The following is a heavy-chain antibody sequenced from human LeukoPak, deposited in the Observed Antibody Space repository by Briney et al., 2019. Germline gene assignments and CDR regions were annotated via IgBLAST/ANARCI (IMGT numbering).Heavy chain of an antibody. Sequence: SETLSLTCTVSGGSISSYYWSWIRQPPGKGLEWIGYIFYSGSTNYNPSLKSRVTISVDTSKSQFSLNLSSVTAADTAVYYCAREKSSGWYGGVFDYWGQGTLVTVSS. CDR1: GGSISSYY. CDR3: AREKSSGWYGGVFDY. CDR2: IFYSGST. J-gene: IGHJ4*02. D-gene: IGHD6-19*01. V-gene: IGHV4-59*01.